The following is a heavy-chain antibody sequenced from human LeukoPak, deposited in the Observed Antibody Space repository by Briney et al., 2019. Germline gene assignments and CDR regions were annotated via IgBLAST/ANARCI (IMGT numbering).Heavy chain of an antibody. CDR1: GFTFSSYG. J-gene: IGHJ2*01. CDR3: AKIPYDSSGYWYFDL. D-gene: IGHD3-22*01. V-gene: IGHV3-33*06. CDR2: IWYDGSNK. Sequence: GGSLRLSCAASGFTFSSYGMHWVRQAPGKGLEWVAVIWYDGSNKYYADSVKGRFTISGDNSKDTLYLQMNSLRAEDTAVYYCAKIPYDSSGYWYFDLWGRGTLVTVSS.